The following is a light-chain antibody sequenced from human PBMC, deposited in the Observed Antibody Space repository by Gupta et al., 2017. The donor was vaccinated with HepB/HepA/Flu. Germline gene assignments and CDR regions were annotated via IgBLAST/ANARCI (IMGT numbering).Light chain of an antibody. CDR1: QSISSY. CDR2: AAS. Sequence: DIQMTQSPSSLSASVGDRVTITCRASQSISSYLNWYQQKPGKVPKLLIYAASSLQSGVPSRFSGSGSGTDFTLTISRLQPEDFATYYCQQRNSTPHTFGGGTXVEIK. CDR3: QQRNSTPHT. V-gene: IGKV1-39*01. J-gene: IGKJ4*01.